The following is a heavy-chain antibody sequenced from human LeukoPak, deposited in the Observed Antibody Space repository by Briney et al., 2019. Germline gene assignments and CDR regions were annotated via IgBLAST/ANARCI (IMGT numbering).Heavy chain of an antibody. V-gene: IGHV3-11*01. Sequence: GGSLRLSCAASGFTFSDYYMSWIRQAPGKGLEWVSYINSSGSTIYYADSVKGRFTISRDNAKNSLYLQMNSLRAEDTAVYYCARDLYDSSGYRVYYYYGMDVWGQGTTVTVSS. J-gene: IGHJ6*02. CDR1: GFTFSDYY. D-gene: IGHD3-22*01. CDR2: INSSGSTI. CDR3: ARDLYDSSGYRVYYYYGMDV.